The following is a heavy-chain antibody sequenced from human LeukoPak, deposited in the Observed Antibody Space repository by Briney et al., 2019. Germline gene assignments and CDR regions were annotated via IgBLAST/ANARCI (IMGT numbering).Heavy chain of an antibody. CDR3: ARGPAWYFNY. Sequence: SETLSLTCTVSGGSISSSSYYWGWIRQPPGKGLEWIGSVYYSGSANYNPSLMSRAAISEDTSKNQVSLKLSSVTAADTAIYYCARGPAWYFNYWGQGTLVTVSS. CDR1: GGSISSSSYY. V-gene: IGHV4-39*07. J-gene: IGHJ4*02. CDR2: VYYSGSA.